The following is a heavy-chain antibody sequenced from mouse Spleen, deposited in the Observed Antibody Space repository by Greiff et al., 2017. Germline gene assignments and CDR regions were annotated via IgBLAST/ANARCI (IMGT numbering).Heavy chain of an antibody. J-gene: IGHJ3*01. CDR3: ARQGDYGSSSFAY. D-gene: IGHD1-1*01. CDR2: ISSGGGNT. Sequence: EVKLVESGGGLVKLGGSLKLSCAASGFTFSSYAMSWVRQTPEKRLEWVATISSGGGNTYYPDSVKGRFTISRDNAKNTLYLQMSSLKSEDTAMYYCARQGDYGSSSFAYWGQGTLVTVSA. V-gene: IGHV5-9*04. CDR1: GFTFSSYA.